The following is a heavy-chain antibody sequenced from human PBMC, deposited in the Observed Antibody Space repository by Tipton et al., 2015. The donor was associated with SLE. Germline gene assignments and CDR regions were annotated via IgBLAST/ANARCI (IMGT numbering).Heavy chain of an antibody. CDR3: ARGPFICTWFDP. Sequence: TLSLTCTVSGVSISSSSYYWGWIRQPPGKGLEWIGSIYYSGSTYYNPSLKSRVTISVDTSKNQFSLKLSSVTAADTAVYYCARGPFICTWFDPWGQGTLVTVSS. V-gene: IGHV4-39*01. CDR1: GVSISSSSYY. D-gene: IGHD2-8*01. CDR2: IYYSGST. J-gene: IGHJ5*02.